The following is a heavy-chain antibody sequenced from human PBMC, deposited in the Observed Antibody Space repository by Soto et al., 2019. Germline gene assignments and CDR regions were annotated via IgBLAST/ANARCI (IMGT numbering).Heavy chain of an antibody. CDR3: ASYSSSSAYAFDI. CDR1: GYTFTGYY. V-gene: IGHV1-2*02. D-gene: IGHD6-6*01. J-gene: IGHJ3*02. Sequence: ASVKVSCKASGYTFTGYYMNWVRQAPRQGIEWMGWINPNSGGTNYAQKFQGRVTMTRDTSISTAYMELSRLRSDDTAVYYCASYSSSSAYAFDIWGQGRMVTVSS. CDR2: INPNSGGT.